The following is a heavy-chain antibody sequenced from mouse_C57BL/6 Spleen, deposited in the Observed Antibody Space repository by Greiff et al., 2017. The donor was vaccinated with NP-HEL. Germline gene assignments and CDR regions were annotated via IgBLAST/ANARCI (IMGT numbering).Heavy chain of an antibody. D-gene: IGHD3-2*02. V-gene: IGHV1-39*01. CDR3: ARKTDSSGYEAMDY. CDR2: INPNYGTT. CDR1: GYSFTDYN. J-gene: IGHJ4*01. Sequence: EVQVVESGPELVKPGASVKISCKASGYSFTDYNMNWVKQSNGKSLEWIGVINPNYGTTSYNQKFKGKATLTVDQSSSTAYMQLNSLTSEDSAVYYCARKTDSSGYEAMDYWGQGTSVTVSS.